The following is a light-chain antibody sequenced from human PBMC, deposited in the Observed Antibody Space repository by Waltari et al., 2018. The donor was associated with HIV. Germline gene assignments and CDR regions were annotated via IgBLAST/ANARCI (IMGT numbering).Light chain of an antibody. Sequence: SYDLTQTPSVSVSPGQTARINCSRGALPKKYSSWYRQKAGQAPILLIYKDIERSSGIPGRISGSGSGTGVTLTITDVQAEDEGDYFCQSTDYDGTWVFGGGTKLTVL. CDR2: KDI. CDR1: ALPKKY. J-gene: IGLJ3*02. V-gene: IGLV3-25*03. CDR3: QSTDYDGTWV.